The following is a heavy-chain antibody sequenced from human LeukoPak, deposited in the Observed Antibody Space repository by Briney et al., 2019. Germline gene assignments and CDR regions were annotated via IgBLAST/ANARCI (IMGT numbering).Heavy chain of an antibody. CDR3: ARDARGYYNWFDP. J-gene: IGHJ5*02. D-gene: IGHD2-15*01. V-gene: IGHV3-21*05. CDR2: ISSGSSDI. Sequence: GGSLRLSCVASGFPFSKYSMNWVRQAPGKGLEWVSYISSGSSDIYYAGSVKGGFTISRDNAKNSLYLQMNSLRAEDTAVYYCARDARGYYNWFDPWGQGTLVTVSS. CDR1: GFPFSKYS.